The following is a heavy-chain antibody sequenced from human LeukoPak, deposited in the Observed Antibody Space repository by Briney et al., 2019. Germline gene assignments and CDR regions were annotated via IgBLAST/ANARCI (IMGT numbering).Heavy chain of an antibody. J-gene: IGHJ5*02. Sequence: PGGSLRLSCAASGVTISSYAMTWVRKAQAKGLELVSTISGSGGRTYYADSVKGRFAISRDNSKDTLYLQMNSLIVEDTAVYYCARAGTPVLTGYLNYFDPWGQGTLVTVPS. CDR1: GVTISSYA. D-gene: IGHD3-9*01. CDR3: ARAGTPVLTGYLNYFDP. CDR2: ISGSGGRT. V-gene: IGHV3-23*01.